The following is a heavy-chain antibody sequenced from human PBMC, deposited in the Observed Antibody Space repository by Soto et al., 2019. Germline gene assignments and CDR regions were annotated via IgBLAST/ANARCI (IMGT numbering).Heavy chain of an antibody. J-gene: IGHJ5*02. CDR3: ARLGGYYQSLDT. CDR2: IYYSGTT. Sequence: SETLSLTCAVSGGSISSGGYSWSWIRQPPGKGLEWTGYIYYSGTTTYSPSLKSRVTISVDTSMNQISLKLSSVTAADTAFYYCARLGGYYQSLDTWGQGTLVTVSS. D-gene: IGHD3-22*01. CDR1: GGSISSGGYS. V-gene: IGHV4-61*08.